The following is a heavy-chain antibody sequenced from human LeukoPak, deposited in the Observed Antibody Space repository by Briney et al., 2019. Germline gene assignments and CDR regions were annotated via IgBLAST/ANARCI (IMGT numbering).Heavy chain of an antibody. D-gene: IGHD3-22*01. J-gene: IGHJ5*02. CDR2: IKGDGSET. CDR3: VRGQIGVSVIVH. CDR1: GFTFSDYW. V-gene: IGHV3-74*01. Sequence: PGGSLRLSCAASGFTFSDYWMHWVRQVPGKGLVWVSRIKGDGSETTISRDNAKNTLFLQVNSLRVEDTAVCYCVRGQIGVSVIVHWGQGTLVTVSS.